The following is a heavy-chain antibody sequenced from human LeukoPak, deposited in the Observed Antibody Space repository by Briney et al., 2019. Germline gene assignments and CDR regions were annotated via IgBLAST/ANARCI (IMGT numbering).Heavy chain of an antibody. CDR3: GRDGDHMVGSVMLGEYFDY. CDR1: GFIFRKPW. D-gene: IGHD3-10*02. J-gene: IGHJ4*02. CDR2: LNRDGTSS. Sequence: GGSLRLSCAASGFIFRKPWMTWVRHAPGKGLEWVARLNRDGTSSIYADAVKGRFTVSRDNAENTLNLQMNSLRAEDTAVYYCGRDGDHMVGSVMLGEYFDYWGQGTLVTVSS. V-gene: IGHV3-74*01.